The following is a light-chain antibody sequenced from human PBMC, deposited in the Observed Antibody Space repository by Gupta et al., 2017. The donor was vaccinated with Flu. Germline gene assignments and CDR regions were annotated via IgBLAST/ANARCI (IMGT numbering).Light chain of an antibody. J-gene: IGLJ3*02. CDR3: VLYMGSGVSL. CDR1: SGSVSTTYY. Sequence: QTVVTQEPSFSVSPGETVTLTCGLTSGSVSTTYYPTWYQQTPAHAHRTVIYSKNRRSAGVPGRFSGSIRGNTAALTITGAQADEESDYYCVLYMGSGVSLFGGGTKLTVL. V-gene: IGLV8-61*01. CDR2: SKN.